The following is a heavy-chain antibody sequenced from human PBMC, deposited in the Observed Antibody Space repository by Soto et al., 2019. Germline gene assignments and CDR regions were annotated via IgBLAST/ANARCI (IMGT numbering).Heavy chain of an antibody. Sequence: GGSLRLSCAASGFTFSSYAMSWVRQAPGKGLEWVSAISGSGGSTYYADSVKGRCTISRDNSKNTLYLEMNSLRAEDTAVYYCAKDQSLGIDDWYFDLWGRGTLVTVSS. J-gene: IGHJ2*01. CDR3: AKDQSLGIDDWYFDL. V-gene: IGHV3-23*01. CDR2: ISGSGGST. CDR1: GFTFSSYA. D-gene: IGHD7-27*01.